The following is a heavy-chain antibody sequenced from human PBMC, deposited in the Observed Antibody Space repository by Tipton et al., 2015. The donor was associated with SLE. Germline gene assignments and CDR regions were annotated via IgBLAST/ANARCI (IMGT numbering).Heavy chain of an antibody. Sequence: TLSLTCAVYGGSFSGYYWSWIRQPPGKGLEWIGEINHSGSTNYNPSLKSRVTISVDTSKNQFSLKLSSVTAADTAVYYCARAGPVGRYFDWVDYWGQGTLVTVSS. J-gene: IGHJ4*02. D-gene: IGHD3-9*01. CDR2: INHSGST. CDR1: GGSFSGYY. CDR3: ARAGPVGRYFDWVDY. V-gene: IGHV4-34*01.